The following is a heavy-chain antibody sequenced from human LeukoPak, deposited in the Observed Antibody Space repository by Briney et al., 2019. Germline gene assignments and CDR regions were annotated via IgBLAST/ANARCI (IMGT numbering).Heavy chain of an antibody. V-gene: IGHV4-30-4*01. CDR2: IYYSGST. CDR1: GGSISSGDYY. J-gene: IGHJ4*02. Sequence: SETLSLTCTVSGGSISSGDYYWSWIRQPPGKGLEWIGYIYYSGSTYYNPSLKSRVTISVDTSKNQFSLKLSSVTAADTAVYYCARAYRWELYFDYWGQGTLVTVSS. CDR3: ARAYRWELYFDY. D-gene: IGHD1-26*01.